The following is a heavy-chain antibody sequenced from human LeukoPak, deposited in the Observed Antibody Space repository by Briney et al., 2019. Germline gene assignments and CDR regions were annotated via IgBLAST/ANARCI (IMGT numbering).Heavy chain of an antibody. V-gene: IGHV3-48*01. CDR1: GFTFSSYS. J-gene: IGHJ4*02. CDR3: ARDLKDGSGWYAVYGY. D-gene: IGHD6-19*01. CDR2: ISSSSSTI. Sequence: PGGSLRLSCAASGFTFSSYSMNWVCQAPGKGLEWVSYISSSSSTIYYADSVKGRFTISRDNAKNSLYLQMNSLRAEDTAVYYGARDLKDGSGWYAVYGYWGQGTLVTVSS.